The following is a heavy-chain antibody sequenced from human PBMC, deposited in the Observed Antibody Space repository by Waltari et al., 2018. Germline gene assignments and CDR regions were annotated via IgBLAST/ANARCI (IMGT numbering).Heavy chain of an antibody. CDR3: AKGRKWELPLGY. J-gene: IGHJ4*02. CDR1: GSPFGSYA. V-gene: IGHV3-23*01. D-gene: IGHD1-26*01. CDR2: ISGSGGNT. Sequence: EVQLLESGGGLVQPGGSLRLPCAASGSPFGSYAMSWVRQAPGKGLDWVSAISGSGGNTYSADSVKGRFTISRDNSKNTLYLQMNSLRAEDTAVYYCAKGRKWELPLGYWGQGTLVTVSS.